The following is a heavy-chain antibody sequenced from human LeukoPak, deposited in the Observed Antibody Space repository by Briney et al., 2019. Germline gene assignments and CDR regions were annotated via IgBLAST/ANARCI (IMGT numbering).Heavy chain of an antibody. CDR2: INSNTGTP. J-gene: IGHJ4*02. CDR1: GYTFTSFA. CDR3: ARDHKANCDGGSCSDLSPKF. V-gene: IGHV7-4-1*02. Sequence: GASVKVSCKASGYTFTSFAMNWVRQAPGEGLEWMGWINSNTGTPTYAQGFTSRFVFSLDTSLNTAYLQISSLKTEDTAIYYCARDHKANCDGGSCSDLSPKFWGQGTLVAVSS. D-gene: IGHD2-15*01.